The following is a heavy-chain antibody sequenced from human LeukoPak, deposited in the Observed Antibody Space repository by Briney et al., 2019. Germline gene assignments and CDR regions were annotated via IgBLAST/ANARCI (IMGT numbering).Heavy chain of an antibody. J-gene: IGHJ4*02. CDR3: ARGLWELGY. D-gene: IGHD1-26*01. Sequence: ASVKVSCKASGDTFTDYAISWVRQATGQGLEWMGWMNPNSGNTGYAQKFQGRVTITRNTSISTAYMELSSLRSEDTAVYYCARGLWELGYWGQGTLVTVSS. CDR2: MNPNSGNT. V-gene: IGHV1-8*03. CDR1: GDTFTDYA.